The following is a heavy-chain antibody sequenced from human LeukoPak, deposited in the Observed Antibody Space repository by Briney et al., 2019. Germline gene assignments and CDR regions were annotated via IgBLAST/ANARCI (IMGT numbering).Heavy chain of an antibody. Sequence: GGSLRLSCAASEFTFSDHYMDWVRQAPGKGLEWVGRTRNKANSYTTEYAASVKGRFTISRDDSKNSLYLQMNSLKTEDTAVYYCARVRYCSSTNCRGALDIWGQGTMVTVSS. V-gene: IGHV3-72*01. J-gene: IGHJ3*02. CDR2: TRNKANSYTT. CDR3: ARVRYCSSTNCRGALDI. CDR1: EFTFSDHY. D-gene: IGHD2-2*01.